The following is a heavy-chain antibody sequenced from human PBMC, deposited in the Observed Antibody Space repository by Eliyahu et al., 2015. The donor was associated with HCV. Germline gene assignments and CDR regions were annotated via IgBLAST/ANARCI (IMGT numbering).Heavy chain of an antibody. Sequence: QLQLQESGPGLVKPSETLSLTCTVSGGSISSSSYYWGWIRQPPGKGLEWIGSIYYSGSTYYNPSLKSRVTISVDTSKNQFSLKLSSVTAADTAVYYCARHMTTVTKPYDYWGQGTLVTVSS. J-gene: IGHJ4*02. CDR3: ARHMTTVTKPYDY. V-gene: IGHV4-39*01. D-gene: IGHD4-17*01. CDR1: GGSISSSSYY. CDR2: IYYSGST.